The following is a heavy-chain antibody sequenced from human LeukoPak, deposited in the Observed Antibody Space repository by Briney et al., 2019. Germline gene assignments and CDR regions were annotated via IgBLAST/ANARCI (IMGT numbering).Heavy chain of an antibody. D-gene: IGHD3-10*01. CDR3: LLVAWYGENWFDP. V-gene: IGHV3-23*01. J-gene: IGHJ5*02. Sequence: GGSLRLSCAASGFTFPNYVMSWVRQAPGKGLEWVSGISGSGGNTYYADSVKGRFTISRDNSKNTLYLQMNSLRAEDTAVYYCLLVAWYGENWFDPWGQGTLVTVSS. CDR1: GFTFPNYV. CDR2: ISGSGGNT.